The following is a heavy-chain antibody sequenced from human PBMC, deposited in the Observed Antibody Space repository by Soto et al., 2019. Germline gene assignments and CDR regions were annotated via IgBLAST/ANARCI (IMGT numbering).Heavy chain of an antibody. D-gene: IGHD2-2*01. V-gene: IGHV1-18*01. CDR3: ARVWAYCSGTSCLDY. J-gene: IGHJ4*02. Sequence: ASVKVSCKASGYTFTSYGISWVRQAPGQGLEWIGWISAYNGDTNYAQKLQGRLTMTADTSTNTAYMELRSLRSDDTAVYYCARVWAYCSGTSCLDYWGQGTLVTVSS. CDR2: ISAYNGDT. CDR1: GYTFTSYG.